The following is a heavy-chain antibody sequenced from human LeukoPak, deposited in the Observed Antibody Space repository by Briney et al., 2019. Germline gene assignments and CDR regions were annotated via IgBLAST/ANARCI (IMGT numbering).Heavy chain of an antibody. CDR2: INQISSHI. Sequence: GVSLRLSCAASGFTVSSNYMSWVRQAPGKGLEWVSSINQISSHIYYAESVRGRFSISRDNAKNSVYLQMNSLRAEDTAIYYCARDATQYLRYGYFDYWGPGILVTVSS. J-gene: IGHJ4*02. V-gene: IGHV3-21*01. D-gene: IGHD3-9*01. CDR1: GFTVSSNY. CDR3: ARDATQYLRYGYFDY.